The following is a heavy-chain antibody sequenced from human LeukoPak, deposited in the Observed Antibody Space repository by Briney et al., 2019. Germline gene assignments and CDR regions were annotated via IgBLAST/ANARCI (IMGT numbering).Heavy chain of an antibody. CDR3: AKSLSVGATTYYFDY. V-gene: IGHV3-30-3*02. D-gene: IGHD1-26*01. CDR1: GFTFSSYA. CDR2: ISYDGSNK. Sequence: GRSLRLSCAASGFTFSSYAMHWVRQAPGKGLEWVAVISYDGSNKYYADSVKGRFTISRDNSKNTLYLQMNSLRAEDTAVYYCAKSLSVGATTYYFDYWGQGTLVTVSS. J-gene: IGHJ4*02.